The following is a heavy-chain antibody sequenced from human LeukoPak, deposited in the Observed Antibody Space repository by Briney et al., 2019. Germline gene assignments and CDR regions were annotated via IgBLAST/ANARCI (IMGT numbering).Heavy chain of an antibody. CDR1: GVSISSYY. CDR3: ARRGAAAGAGWGYMDV. J-gene: IGHJ6*03. D-gene: IGHD6-13*01. CDR2: IYYSGST. Sequence: SETLSLTCTVSGVSISSYYWSWIRQPPGKGLEWIGYIYYSGSTNYNPSLKSRVTISVDTSKNQFSLKLSSVTAADTAVYYCARRGAAAGAGWGYMDVWGKGTTVTVSS. V-gene: IGHV4-59*08.